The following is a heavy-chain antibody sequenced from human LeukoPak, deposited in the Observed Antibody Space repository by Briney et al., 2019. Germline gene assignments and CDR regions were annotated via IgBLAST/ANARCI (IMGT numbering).Heavy chain of an antibody. CDR1: GGSISSYY. J-gene: IGHJ4*02. CDR2: IYYSGST. D-gene: IGHD3-16*01. CDR3: AGRRGGGYFDY. V-gene: IGHV4-59*01. Sequence: PSETLSLTCTVSGGSISSYYWSWIRQPPGKGLEWIGYIYYSGSTNYNPSLKSRVTISVDTSKNQVSLKLSSVTAADTAVYYCAGRRGGGYFDYWGQGTLVTVSS.